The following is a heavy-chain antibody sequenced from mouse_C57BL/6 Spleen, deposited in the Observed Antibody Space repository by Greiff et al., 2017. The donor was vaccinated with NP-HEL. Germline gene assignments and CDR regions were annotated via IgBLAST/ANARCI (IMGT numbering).Heavy chain of an antibody. V-gene: IGHV1-61*01. J-gene: IGHJ3*01. CDR3: ARERGFYYGNYTWFAY. CDR1: GYTFTSYW. Sequence: QVQLQQPGAELVRPGSSVKLSCKASGYTFTSYWMDWVKQRPGQGLEWIGNIYPSDSETHYNQKFKDKATLTVDKSSSTAYMQLSSLTSEDSAVYYCARERGFYYGNYTWFAYWGQGTLVTVSA. D-gene: IGHD2-1*01. CDR2: IYPSDSET.